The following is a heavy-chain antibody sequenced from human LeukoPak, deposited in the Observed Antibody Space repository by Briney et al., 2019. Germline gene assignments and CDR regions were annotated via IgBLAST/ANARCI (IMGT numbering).Heavy chain of an antibody. D-gene: IGHD3-3*01. Sequence: PGGSLRLSCAASGFTFSSYAMHWVRQAPGKGLEWVAVISYDGSNKYYADSVKGRFTISRDNSKNTLYLQMNSLRAEDTAVYYCARHQNYDFWSGYSYYFDYWGQGTLVTVSS. CDR3: ARHQNYDFWSGYSYYFDY. CDR1: GFTFSSYA. V-gene: IGHV3-30-3*01. CDR2: ISYDGSNK. J-gene: IGHJ4*02.